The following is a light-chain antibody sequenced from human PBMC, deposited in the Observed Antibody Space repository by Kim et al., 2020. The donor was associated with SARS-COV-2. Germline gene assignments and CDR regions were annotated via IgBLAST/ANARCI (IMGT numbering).Light chain of an antibody. CDR1: QSVSSSY. J-gene: IGKJ2*03. V-gene: IGKV3-20*01. Sequence: LSPGERATRSCRTSQSVSSSYFAWHQQNPGQAPRLLIYGASSRGTGIPPRCSGSGSGPDFTLTISSMEPEDFAVYYCQQYGSSPYSFGQGHKLAI. CDR3: QQYGSSPYS. CDR2: GAS.